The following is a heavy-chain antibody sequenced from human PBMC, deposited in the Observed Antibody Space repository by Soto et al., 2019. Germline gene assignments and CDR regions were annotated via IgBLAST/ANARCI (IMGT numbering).Heavy chain of an antibody. V-gene: IGHV4-31*03. CDR1: GGSISSGGYY. Sequence: SETLSLTCTVSGGSISSGGYYWSWIRQHPGKGLEWIGYIYYSGSTYYNPSLKSRVTISVDTSKNQFSLKLSSVTAADTAVYYCARAVGGDFGIDYWGQGTLVTVSS. CDR3: ARAVGGDFGIDY. D-gene: IGHD4-17*01. CDR2: IYYSGST. J-gene: IGHJ4*02.